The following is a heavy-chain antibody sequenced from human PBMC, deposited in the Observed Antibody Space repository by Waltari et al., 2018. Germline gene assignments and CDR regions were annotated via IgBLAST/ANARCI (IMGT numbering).Heavy chain of an antibody. CDR1: GFSVCDNY. Sequence: EEQLVESGGGVIQIGGSLRLSCEGSGFSVCDNYMNWVRQGPGKGLEWCPEIDKGRNTYYADAVRGSFATSRGSSRDTVYFEMNRLRPDDTAVYYCASTLHLDGWLDGFDIWGQGTVVTVSS. CDR3: ASTLHLDGWLDGFDI. V-gene: IGHV3-53*01. J-gene: IGHJ3*02. CDR2: IDKGRNT. D-gene: IGHD1-1*01.